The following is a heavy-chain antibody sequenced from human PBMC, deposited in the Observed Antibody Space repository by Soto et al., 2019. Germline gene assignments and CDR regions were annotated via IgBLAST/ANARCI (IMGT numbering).Heavy chain of an antibody. V-gene: IGHV1-18*01. CDR3: ARGRYGDY. CDR2: ISAHNGNT. D-gene: IGHD1-1*01. Sequence: QVHLVQSGAEVEKPGASVKVACQGSGYAFTTYGITWVRQAPGQGLEWMGWISAHNGNTNYAQKLQGRVTVTRDTSTSTAYMEQRSLRYDGTAVYYWARGRYGDYWGQGALVTVSS. CDR1: GYAFTTYG. J-gene: IGHJ4*02.